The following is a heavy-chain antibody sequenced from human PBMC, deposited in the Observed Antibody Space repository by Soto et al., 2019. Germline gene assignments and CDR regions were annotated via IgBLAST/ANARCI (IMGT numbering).Heavy chain of an antibody. V-gene: IGHV3-30-3*01. CDR3: ARGSPGY. CDR2: ISYDGSNK. CDR1: GFTFSSYA. J-gene: IGHJ4*02. Sequence: SLRLSCAASGFTFSSYAMHWVRQAPGKGLEWVAVISYDGSNKYYADSVKGRFTISRDNSKNTLYLQMNSLRAEDTAVYYCARGSPGYWGQGTLVTVSS.